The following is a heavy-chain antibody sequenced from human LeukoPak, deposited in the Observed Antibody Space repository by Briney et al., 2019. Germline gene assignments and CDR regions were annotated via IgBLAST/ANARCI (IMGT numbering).Heavy chain of an antibody. J-gene: IGHJ5*02. D-gene: IGHD3-10*01. Sequence: SETLSPTCTVSGGSISSYYWSWIRQPAGKGLEWIGRIYTSGSTNYNPSLKSRVTMSVDTSKNQFSLKLSSVTAADTAVYYRAREGGSGSYYTTLNWFDPWGQGTLVTVSS. V-gene: IGHV4-4*07. CDR2: IYTSGST. CDR3: AREGGSGSYYTTLNWFDP. CDR1: GGSISSYY.